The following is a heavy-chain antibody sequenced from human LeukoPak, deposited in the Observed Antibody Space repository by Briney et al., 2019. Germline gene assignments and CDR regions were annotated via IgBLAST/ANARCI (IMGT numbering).Heavy chain of an antibody. V-gene: IGHV3-15*01. Sequence: NPGGSLRLSCAASGFAFSNVWMNWVRQAPGKGLQWVGRILTKNDGETTGYAAPVKGRFTISRDDSKSTLYLQMNSLEIEDTAVYYCTTRVSTTNDNWGQGTLVTVSS. CDR3: TTRVSTTNDN. J-gene: IGHJ4*02. CDR2: ILTKNDGETT. D-gene: IGHD5/OR15-5a*01. CDR1: GFAFSNVW.